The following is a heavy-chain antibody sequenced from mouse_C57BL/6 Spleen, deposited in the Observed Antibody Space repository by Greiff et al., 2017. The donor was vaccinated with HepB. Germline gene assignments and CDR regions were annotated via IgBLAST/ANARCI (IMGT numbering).Heavy chain of an antibody. J-gene: IGHJ2*01. CDR2: IYPGDGDT. CDR1: GYAFSSSW. Sequence: QVQLKESGPELVKPGASVKISCKASGYAFSSSWMNWVKQRPGKGLEWIGRIYPGDGDTNYNGKFKGKATLTADKSSSTAYMQLSSLTSEDSAVYFCARQGGSSYVGYWGQGTTLTVSS. V-gene: IGHV1-82*01. D-gene: IGHD1-1*01. CDR3: ARQGGSSYVGY.